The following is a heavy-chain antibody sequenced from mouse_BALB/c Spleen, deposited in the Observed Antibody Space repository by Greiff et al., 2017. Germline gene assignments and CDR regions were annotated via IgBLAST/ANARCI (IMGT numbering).Heavy chain of an antibody. J-gene: IGHJ4*01. Sequence: EVKLMESGGGLVQPGGSMKLSCVASGFTFSNYWMNWVRQSPEKGLEWVAEIRLKSNNYATHYAESVKGRFTISRDDSKSSVYLQMNNLRAEDTGIYYCTVYGNAGAMDYWGQGTSVTVSS. CDR3: TVYGNAGAMDY. V-gene: IGHV6-6*02. D-gene: IGHD2-1*01. CDR1: GFTFSNYW. CDR2: IRLKSNNYAT.